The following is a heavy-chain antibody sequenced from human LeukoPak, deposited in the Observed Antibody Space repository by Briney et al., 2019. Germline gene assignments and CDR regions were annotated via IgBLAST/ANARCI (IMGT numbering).Heavy chain of an antibody. CDR2: FVPEDGET. CDR1: GYTFTSYG. J-gene: IGHJ4*02. V-gene: IGHV1-24*01. Sequence: ASVKVSCKASGYTFTSYGISWARQAPGKGLEWMGGFVPEDGETIYAQKFQGRVTMTEDTSTDTAYMELSSLRSEDTAVYYCATGGSYPYYWGQGTLVTVSS. CDR3: ATGGSYPYY. D-gene: IGHD1-26*01.